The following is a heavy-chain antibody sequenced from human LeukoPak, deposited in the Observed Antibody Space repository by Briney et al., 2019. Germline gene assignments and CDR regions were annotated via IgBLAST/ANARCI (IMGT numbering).Heavy chain of an antibody. Sequence: SETLSLTCTVSGGSISSYYWSWIRQPAGRGLEWIGRIYVTGNTNYNPSLQSRVTMSIDTSKNQFSLRLSSVTAADTAVYYCVRVSRIDYGANPEGDVWGKGITVIVSS. CDR2: IYVTGNT. CDR1: GGSISSYY. J-gene: IGHJ6*04. D-gene: IGHD4/OR15-4a*01. CDR3: VRVSRIDYGANPEGDV. V-gene: IGHV4-4*07.